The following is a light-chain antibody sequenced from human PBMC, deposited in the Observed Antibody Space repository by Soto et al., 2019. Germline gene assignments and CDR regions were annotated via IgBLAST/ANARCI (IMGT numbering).Light chain of an antibody. CDR3: QQRSNWPPEYT. CDR2: DAS. J-gene: IGKJ2*01. V-gene: IGKV3-11*01. CDR1: QSVSSL. Sequence: IVLKTSSAHPFLFSGEKATPLRKARQSVSSLLAWFQQKPGQAPRLLIYDASNRATGIPARFSGSGSGTDFTLTISSLEPEDFAVYYCQQRSNWPPEYTFGQGTKLEIK.